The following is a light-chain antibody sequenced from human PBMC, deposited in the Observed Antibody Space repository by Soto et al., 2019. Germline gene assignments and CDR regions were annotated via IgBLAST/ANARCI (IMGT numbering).Light chain of an antibody. CDR1: GSNIGTNY. CDR3: AAWDDSLSGPV. CDR2: RNS. Sequence: QAVVTQPPSASGTPGQRITISCSGSGSNIGTNYVCWYQQLPGTAPKLLIYRNSQWPSGVPDRFAGSKSGTSASLAISGLRSEDEADYYCAAWDDSLSGPVFGGGTKVTVL. J-gene: IGLJ2*01. V-gene: IGLV1-47*01.